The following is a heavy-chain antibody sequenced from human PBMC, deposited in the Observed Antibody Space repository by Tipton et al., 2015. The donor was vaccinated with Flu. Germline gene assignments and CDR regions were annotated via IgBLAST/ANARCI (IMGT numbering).Heavy chain of an antibody. Sequence: SLRLSCAASGFTFGSYDMHWVRQAPGKGLEWVARLSYDSSEKSYSDSVKGRFTVSRDNSKNTLYLQMNSLRPEDTAVYYCAKVRESYYFDDWGQGTLVTVSS. CDR1: GFTFGSYD. CDR2: LSYDSSEK. V-gene: IGHV3-30*18. J-gene: IGHJ4*02. D-gene: IGHD3-16*02. CDR3: AKVRESYYFDD.